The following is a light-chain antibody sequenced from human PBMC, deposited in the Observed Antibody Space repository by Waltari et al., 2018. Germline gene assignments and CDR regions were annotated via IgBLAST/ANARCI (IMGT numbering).Light chain of an antibody. Sequence: DIVRTQSPLSLPVTPGEPASISCRSSQSLLHINGYNYLDWYLQKPGQSPQLLIYLGSNRGSGVPDRFSGSGSGTDFTLKISRVEAEDVGVYYCMQALQTPPWTFGQGTKVEIK. CDR2: LGS. CDR1: QSLLHINGYNY. CDR3: MQALQTPPWT. V-gene: IGKV2-28*01. J-gene: IGKJ1*01.